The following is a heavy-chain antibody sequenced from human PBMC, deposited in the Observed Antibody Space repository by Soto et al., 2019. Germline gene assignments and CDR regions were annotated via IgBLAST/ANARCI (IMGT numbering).Heavy chain of an antibody. D-gene: IGHD2-2*01. CDR1: GYTFTSYG. CDR3: ARDGVGYCSSTSCPGSVDD. V-gene: IGHV1-18*01. J-gene: IGHJ4*02. Sequence: GASVKVSCKASGYTFTSYGISWVRQAPGQGLEWMGWISAYNGNTNYAQKLQGRVTMTTDTSTSTAYMELRSLRSDDTAVYYCARDGVGYCSSTSCPGSVDDWGQGTLVNVSS. CDR2: ISAYNGNT.